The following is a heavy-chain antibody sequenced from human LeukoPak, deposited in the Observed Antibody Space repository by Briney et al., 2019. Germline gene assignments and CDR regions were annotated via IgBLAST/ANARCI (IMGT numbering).Heavy chain of an antibody. D-gene: IGHD2-21*01. CDR1: GFTFDDYA. J-gene: IGHJ4*02. CDR3: AKAYCGGDCYLDY. Sequence: GRSLRLSCAASGFTFDDYAMHWVRQAPGKGLEWVSGISWNSGSIGYADSVKGRFTISRDNAKNSLYLQMNSLRAEDMALYYCAKAYCGGDCYLDYWGREPWSPSPQ. CDR2: ISWNSGSI. V-gene: IGHV3-9*03.